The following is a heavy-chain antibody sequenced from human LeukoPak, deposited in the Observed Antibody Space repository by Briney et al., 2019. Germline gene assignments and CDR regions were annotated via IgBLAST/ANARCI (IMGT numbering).Heavy chain of an antibody. Sequence: PSETLSLTCTVSGGSISSGDYYWSWIRQPPGKGLEWIGYIYYSGSTYYNPSLKSRVTISVDTPKNQFSLKLSSVTAADTAVYYCARASSRWLQFDYWGQGTLVTVSS. V-gene: IGHV4-30-4*01. CDR2: IYYSGST. J-gene: IGHJ4*02. D-gene: IGHD5-24*01. CDR3: ARASSRWLQFDY. CDR1: GGSISSGDYY.